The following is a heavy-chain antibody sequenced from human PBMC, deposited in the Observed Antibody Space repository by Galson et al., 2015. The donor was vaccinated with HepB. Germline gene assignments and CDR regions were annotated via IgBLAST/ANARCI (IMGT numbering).Heavy chain of an antibody. CDR2: ISSSSSTI. CDR3: ASSKGGYDGYYFDY. J-gene: IGHJ4*02. D-gene: IGHD3-22*01. V-gene: IGHV3-48*02. Sequence: SLRLSCAASGFTFSSYSMNWVRQAPGKGLEWVSYISSSSSTIYYADSVKGRFTISRDNAKNSLYLQMNSLRDEDTAVYYCASSKGGYDGYYFDYWGQGTLVTVSS. CDR1: GFTFSSYS.